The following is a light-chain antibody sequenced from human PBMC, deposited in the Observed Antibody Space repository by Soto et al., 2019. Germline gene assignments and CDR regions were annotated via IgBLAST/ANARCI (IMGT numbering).Light chain of an antibody. J-gene: IGLJ1*01. CDR3: SSYTTSSPLGV. V-gene: IGLV2-14*03. Sequence: QSVLTQPASVSGSPGQSITISCNGTSSDVGGYEYVSWYQQHPGKAPKRIIYDVSDRPSGVSNRFSGSKSGNTASLAISGLQAEDEADYYCSSYTTSSPLGVFGTGTKVTVL. CDR2: DVS. CDR1: SSDVGGYEY.